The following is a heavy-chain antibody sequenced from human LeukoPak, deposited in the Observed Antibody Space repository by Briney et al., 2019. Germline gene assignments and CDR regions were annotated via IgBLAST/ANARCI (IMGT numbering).Heavy chain of an antibody. J-gene: IGHJ4*02. CDR1: GGTFSSYA. D-gene: IGHD6-13*01. V-gene: IGHV1-69*05. Sequence: ASVKVSCKASGGTFSSYAISWVRQAPGQGLEWMGGIIPIFGTANYAQKFQGRVTITTDESTSTAYMELSSLRSEDTAVYYCAKTVPSSGFAVDYWGQGSLVTVSS. CDR3: AKTVPSSGFAVDY. CDR2: IIPIFGTA.